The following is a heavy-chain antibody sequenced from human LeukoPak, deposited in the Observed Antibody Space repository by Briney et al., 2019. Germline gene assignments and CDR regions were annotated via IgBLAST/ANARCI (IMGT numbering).Heavy chain of an antibody. CDR3: AYLGLSSDWNDVPGPQIDY. V-gene: IGHV3-23*01. CDR2: ISGSGTVT. J-gene: IGHJ4*02. CDR1: GFTFGTYT. D-gene: IGHD1-1*01. Sequence: GGSLRLSCAVSGFTFGTYTIHWVRQAPGKGLEWVSTISGSGTVTYYADSVKGRFTISRDDSTVYLQMNSLRAEDTAFYYCAYLGLSSDWNDVPGPQIDYWGQGALVTVSS.